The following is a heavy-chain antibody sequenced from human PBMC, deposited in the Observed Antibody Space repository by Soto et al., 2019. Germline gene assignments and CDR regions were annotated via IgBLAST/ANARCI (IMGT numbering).Heavy chain of an antibody. CDR3: AKAIYYGDKRGGFDY. Sequence: GSLRICCAASVFTFDDYTMHWVRQAPGKGLEWVSLISWDGGSTYYADSVKGRFTISRDNSKNSLYLQMNSLRTEDTALYYCAKAIYYGDKRGGFDYWGQGTLVTVSS. CDR2: ISWDGGST. J-gene: IGHJ4*02. V-gene: IGHV3-43*01. CDR1: VFTFDDYT. D-gene: IGHD4-17*01.